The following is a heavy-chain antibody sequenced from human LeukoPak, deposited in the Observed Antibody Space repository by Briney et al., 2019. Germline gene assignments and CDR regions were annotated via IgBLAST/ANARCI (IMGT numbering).Heavy chain of an antibody. V-gene: IGHV4-34*01. CDR2: INHSGST. J-gene: IGHJ6*03. CDR3: ARLPTPNYYYYYHMDV. CDR1: GGSFSGYY. D-gene: IGHD4-11*01. Sequence: SETLPLTCAVYGGSFSGYYWSWIRQPPGKGLEWIGEINHSGSTNYNPSLKSRVTISVDTSKNQFSLKLSSVTAADTAVYYCARLPTPNYYYYYHMDVWGKGTTATVSS.